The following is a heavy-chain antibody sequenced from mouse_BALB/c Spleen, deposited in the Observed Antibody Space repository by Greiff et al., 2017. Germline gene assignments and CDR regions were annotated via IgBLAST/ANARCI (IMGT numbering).Heavy chain of an antibody. CDR1: GFNIKDYY. J-gene: IGHJ3*01. CDR3: TSYGNYDWFAY. D-gene: IGHD2-10*02. V-gene: IGHV14-4*02. CDR2: IDPENGDT. Sequence: EVKLMESGAELVRSGASVKLSCTASGFNIKDYYMHWVKQRPEQGLEWIGWIDPENGDTESAPKFQGKATMTADTSSNTAYLQLSSLTSEDTAVYYCTSYGNYDWFAYWGQGTLVTVSA.